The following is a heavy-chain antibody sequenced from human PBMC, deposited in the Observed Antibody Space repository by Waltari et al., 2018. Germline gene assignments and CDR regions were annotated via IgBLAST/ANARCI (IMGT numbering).Heavy chain of an antibody. CDR2: IYYSGST. CDR1: GGSISSSSYY. CDR3: ARRITMARDAFDI. D-gene: IGHD3-10*01. V-gene: IGHV4-39*01. J-gene: IGHJ3*02. Sequence: QLQLQESGPGLVKPSETLSLTCTVSGGSISSSSYYWGWIRQPPGKGLEWIGSIYYSGSTYYNPSLKSRVTISVDTSKNQFSLKLSSVTAADTAVYYSARRITMARDAFDIWGQGTMVTVSS.